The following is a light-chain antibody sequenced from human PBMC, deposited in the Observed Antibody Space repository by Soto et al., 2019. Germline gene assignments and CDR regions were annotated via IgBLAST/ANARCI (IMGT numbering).Light chain of an antibody. Sequence: QSALTQPASVSGSPGQSIIISCTGTSSDVGDYNFVSWYQQHPGKAPKLMIYEVSNRPSGVSNRFSGSKSGNTASLTISGLQAEDEADYYCAAWDDNLNGPVFGGGTQLTVL. V-gene: IGLV2-14*01. J-gene: IGLJ7*01. CDR3: AAWDDNLNGPV. CDR1: SSDVGDYNF. CDR2: EVS.